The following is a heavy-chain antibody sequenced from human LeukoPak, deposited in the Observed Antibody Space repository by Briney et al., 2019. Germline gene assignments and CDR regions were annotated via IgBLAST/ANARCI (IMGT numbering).Heavy chain of an antibody. V-gene: IGHV4-34*01. Sequence: PSQTLSLTCAVYGGSCSDYYCSWIRQPPGKGLEWNGEIHPYGTFYYNSSLRGRLTISIDTSQTQFSLRLTSLTGADTAFYYCARGRDRSKAVDHWGQGTLVTVSS. CDR3: ARGRDRSKAVDH. D-gene: IGHD5-24*01. CDR1: GGSCSDYY. CDR2: IHPYGTF. J-gene: IGHJ4*02.